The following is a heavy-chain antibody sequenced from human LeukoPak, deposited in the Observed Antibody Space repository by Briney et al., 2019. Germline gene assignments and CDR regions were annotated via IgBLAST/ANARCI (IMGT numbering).Heavy chain of an antibody. D-gene: IGHD2-2*01. CDR2: INHSGST. V-gene: IGHV4-34*01. CDR3: ARIAADIVVVPTAIWFDP. CDR1: GGSFSGYY. Sequence: SETLSLTCAVYGGSFSGYYWSWIRQPPGKGLEWIGEINHSGSTNYNPSLKSRVTISVDTSKNQFSLKLSSVTAADTAVYYCARIAADIVVVPTAIWFDPWGQGTLVTVSS. J-gene: IGHJ5*02.